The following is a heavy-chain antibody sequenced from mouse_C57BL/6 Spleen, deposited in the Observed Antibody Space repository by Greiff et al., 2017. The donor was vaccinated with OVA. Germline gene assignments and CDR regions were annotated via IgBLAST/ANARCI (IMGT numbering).Heavy chain of an antibody. CDR1: GYTFTSYW. Sequence: QVQLQQPGAELVMPGASVKLSCKASGYTFTSYWMHWVKQRPGQGLEWIGEIDPSDSYTNYNQKFKGKSTLTVDKSSSTAYMQLSSLTSEDSAVYYCARYDYLDDWGKGTTLTVAS. CDR2: IDPSDSYT. D-gene: IGHD2-3*01. J-gene: IGHJ2*01. CDR3: ARYDYLDD. V-gene: IGHV1-69*01.